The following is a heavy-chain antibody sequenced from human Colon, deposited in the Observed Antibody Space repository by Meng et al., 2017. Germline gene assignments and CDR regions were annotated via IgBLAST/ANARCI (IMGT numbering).Heavy chain of an antibody. CDR2: INPDGGDT. J-gene: IGHJ4*02. CDR1: GFTFSSVW. CDR3: GTFQDNMEDD. D-gene: IGHD1-1*01. V-gene: IGHV3-74*01. Sequence: ELRVVESGGGLVQTEGCMGLSCVGSGFTFSSVWMPWVRQAAGKGLECVSLINPDGGDTTYADSVKGRFNISRDNYKNTLFLKINSLRAEDTAVYFCGTFQDNMEDDWGQGTLVTVSS.